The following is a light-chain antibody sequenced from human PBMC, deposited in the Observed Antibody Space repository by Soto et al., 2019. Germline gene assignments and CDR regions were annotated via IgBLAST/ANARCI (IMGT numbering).Light chain of an antibody. CDR1: QSVSTN. CDR3: QHYNNWPYT. CDR2: GAS. V-gene: IGKV3-15*01. J-gene: IGKJ2*01. Sequence: EIVMTQSPATLSVSPGERATLSCRASQSVSTNLAWYQQKPGQAPRLLIYGASTRASGMPARFSGSGSGTEFTLTITSLLSEDFAVYYCQHYNNWPYTFGQGNKLEIK.